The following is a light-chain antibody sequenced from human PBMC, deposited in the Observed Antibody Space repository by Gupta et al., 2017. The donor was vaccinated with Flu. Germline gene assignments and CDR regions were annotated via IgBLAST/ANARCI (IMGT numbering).Light chain of an antibody. CDR3: TSYTSSSTLV. V-gene: IGLV2-14*01. J-gene: IGLJ2*01. CDR1: SSDVGGYNY. CDR2: EVS. Sequence: QSALTQPASVSGSPGQSITISCTGTSSDVGGYNYVSWYQQHPGKAPKLMIYEVSNRPSGVSNRFSASKAGNTASLTXSXLEAEDXAYYYCTSYTSSSTLVFGGGTKLTVL.